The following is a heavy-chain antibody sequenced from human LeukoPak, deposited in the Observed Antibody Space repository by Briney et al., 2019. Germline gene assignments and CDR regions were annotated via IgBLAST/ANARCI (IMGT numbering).Heavy chain of an antibody. V-gene: IGHV3-30*02. Sequence: PGGSLRLSCVAFGFSLSSHAMHWVRQAPGKGLEWVAFIQDNERDIYYADSVKGRFTISRDNSKNTVYLQMNSLRTEDTAVYYCANELWSGPSAAFDIWRRGTMVTVSS. CDR1: GFSLSSHA. CDR3: ANELWSGPSAAFDI. CDR2: IQDNERDI. D-gene: IGHD3-3*01. J-gene: IGHJ3*02.